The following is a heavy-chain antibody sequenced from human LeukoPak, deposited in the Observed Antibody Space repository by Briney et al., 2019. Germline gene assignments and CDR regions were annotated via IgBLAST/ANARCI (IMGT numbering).Heavy chain of an antibody. CDR1: GGSISSSSYY. CDR2: IYYSGST. CDR3: ARQLEVAANWFDP. V-gene: IGHV4-39*01. D-gene: IGHD2-15*01. Sequence: SETLSLTCTVSGGSISSSSYYWGWIRQPPGKGLEWIGSIYYSGSTYYNPSLKSRVTISVDTSKNQFSLKLSSVTAADTAVYYCARQLEVAANWFDPWGQGTLVTVSS. J-gene: IGHJ5*02.